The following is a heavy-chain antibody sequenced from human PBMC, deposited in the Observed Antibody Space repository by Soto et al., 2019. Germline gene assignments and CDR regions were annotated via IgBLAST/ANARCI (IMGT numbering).Heavy chain of an antibody. CDR1: GYTFTSYA. V-gene: IGHV1-3*01. CDR3: ARGGYCSGGSCYSGGRDYYGMDV. CDR2: INAGNGNT. D-gene: IGHD2-15*01. Sequence: ASVKVSCKASGYTFTSYAMHWVRQAPGQRLEWMGWINAGNGNTKYSQKFQGRVTITRDTSASTAYMELSSLRSEDTAVYYCARGGYCSGGSCYSGGRDYYGMDVWGQGTTVTV. J-gene: IGHJ6*02.